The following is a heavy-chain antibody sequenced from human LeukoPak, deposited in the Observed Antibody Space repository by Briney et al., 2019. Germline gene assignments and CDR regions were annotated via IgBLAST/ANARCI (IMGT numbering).Heavy chain of an antibody. J-gene: IGHJ3*02. CDR2: IYYSGST. Sequence: KTSETLSLTCTVSGGSISSSSYYWGWIRQPPGKGPEWIGSIYYSGSTYYNPSLKSRVTISVDTSKNQFSLKLSSVTAADTAVYYCARISGYYYVGAFDIWGQGTMVTVSS. V-gene: IGHV4-39*07. D-gene: IGHD3-22*01. CDR3: ARISGYYYVGAFDI. CDR1: GGSISSSSYY.